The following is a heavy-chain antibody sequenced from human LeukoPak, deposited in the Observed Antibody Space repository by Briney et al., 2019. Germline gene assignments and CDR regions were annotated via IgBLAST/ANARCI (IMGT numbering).Heavy chain of an antibody. CDR2: ISPTSAYI. CDR3: ARTIYYYESTSYFSDAFDV. CDR1: GFTLSGHS. D-gene: IGHD3-22*01. J-gene: IGHJ3*01. V-gene: IGHV3-21*01. Sequence: GESLRLSCAATGFTLSGHSMNWVCQAPGKGLDWVSSISPTSAYIYYQDSVKGRFTISRDDAMNSLYLEMDSLRAEDAAVYYCARTIYYYESTSYFSDAFDVWGQGTMVTVSS.